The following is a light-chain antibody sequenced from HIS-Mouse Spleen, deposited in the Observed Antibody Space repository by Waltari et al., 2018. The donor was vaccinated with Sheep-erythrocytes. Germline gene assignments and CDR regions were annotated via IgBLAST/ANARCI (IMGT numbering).Light chain of an antibody. J-gene: IGLJ1*01. Sequence: QSALTQPRSVSGSPGQSVPISCTGTSSDVGGYNYVPWYQQHPGKAPKIMIYDVSKRPSGVPDRFSGSKSGNTASLTISGLQAEDEADYYCCSYAGSYNHVFATGTKVTVL. CDR3: CSYAGSYNHV. V-gene: IGLV2-11*01. CDR2: DVS. CDR1: SSDVGGYNY.